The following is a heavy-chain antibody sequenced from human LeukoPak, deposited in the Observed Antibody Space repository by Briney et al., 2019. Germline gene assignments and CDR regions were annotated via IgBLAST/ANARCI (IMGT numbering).Heavy chain of an antibody. CDR1: GYTFTSYG. J-gene: IGHJ4*02. CDR3: ARETSETFTMVRGVIISIFDY. Sequence: ASVKVSCKASGYTFTSYGISWVRQAPGQGLEWMGWISAYNGNTNYAQKLQGRVTMTTDTSTSTAYMELRSLRSDDTAVYYCARETSETFTMVRGVIISIFDYWGQGTLVTVSS. CDR2: ISAYNGNT. V-gene: IGHV1-18*01. D-gene: IGHD3-10*01.